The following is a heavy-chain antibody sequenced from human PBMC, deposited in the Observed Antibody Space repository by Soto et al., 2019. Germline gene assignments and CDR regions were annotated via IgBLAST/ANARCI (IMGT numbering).Heavy chain of an antibody. CDR3: ARVPQRYCSGGSCYGNWFAP. Sequence: QVQLVQSGAEVKKPGSSVKVSCKASGGTFSSYAISWVRQAPGQGLEWMGGIIPIFGTANYAQKFQGRVTITADESTSTAYMELSSLRSEDTAVYYCARVPQRYCSGGSCYGNWFAPWCQGTLVTVSS. V-gene: IGHV1-69*12. CDR2: IIPIFGTA. D-gene: IGHD2-15*01. CDR1: GGTFSSYA. J-gene: IGHJ5*02.